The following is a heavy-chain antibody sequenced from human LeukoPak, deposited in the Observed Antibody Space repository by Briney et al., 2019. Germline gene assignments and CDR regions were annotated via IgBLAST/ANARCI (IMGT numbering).Heavy chain of an antibody. D-gene: IGHD2-2*01. CDR3: ATLYCSSTSCYDP. CDR1: GYTLTELS. J-gene: IGHJ5*02. Sequence: RASVKVSCKVSGYTLTELSMHWVRQAPGKGLEWMGGFDPEDGETIYAQKFQGRVTMTEDTSTDTAYMGLSSLRSEDTAVYYCATLYCSSTSCYDPWGQGTLVTVSS. CDR2: FDPEDGET. V-gene: IGHV1-24*01.